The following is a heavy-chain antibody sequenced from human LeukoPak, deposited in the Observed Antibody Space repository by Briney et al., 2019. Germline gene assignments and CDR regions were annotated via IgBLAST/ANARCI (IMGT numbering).Heavy chain of an antibody. CDR1: GGSFSGYY. CDR3: ARGGYSGSYWDY. V-gene: IGHV4-34*01. D-gene: IGHD1-26*01. CDR2: INHSGST. Sequence: SETLSLTCAVYGGSFSGYYWSWIRQPPRKGLEWIGEINHSGSTNYNPSLKSRVTISVDTSKNQFSLKLSSVTAADTAVYYCARGGYSGSYWDYWGQGTLVTVSS. J-gene: IGHJ4*02.